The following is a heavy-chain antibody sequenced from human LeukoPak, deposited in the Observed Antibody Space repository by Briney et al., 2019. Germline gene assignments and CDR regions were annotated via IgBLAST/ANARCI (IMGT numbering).Heavy chain of an antibody. CDR2: ISPGDGRI. V-gene: IGHV1-46*01. J-gene: IGHJ6*02. D-gene: IGHD2-15*01. CDR1: GYTFTSHS. CDR3: ARQQEVTADSFYYAMDV. Sequence: ASVKVSCKASGYTFTSHSVHWVRQAPGQGLEWMGVISPGDGRITYSQTFQGGVTLTSDPSTSTVFMDLRGLRSEDTAVFYCARQQEVTADSFYYAMDVWGQGTTVTVSS.